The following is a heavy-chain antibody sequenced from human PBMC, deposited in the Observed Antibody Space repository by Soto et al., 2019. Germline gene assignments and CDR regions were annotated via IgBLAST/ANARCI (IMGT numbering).Heavy chain of an antibody. V-gene: IGHV3-23*01. CDR2: ISGSGGST. CDR1: GFTFSSYA. D-gene: IGHD3-22*01. Sequence: EVQLLESGGDLVQPGGSLRLSCAASGFTFSSYAMTWVRQAPGKGLEWVSGISGSGGSTYYADSVKGRFTISRDNSKNTMYLQMNSLSAVDTSVYYCAKGVRSYYFYGMDVWGQGTTVTVSS. CDR3: AKGVRSYYFYGMDV. J-gene: IGHJ6*02.